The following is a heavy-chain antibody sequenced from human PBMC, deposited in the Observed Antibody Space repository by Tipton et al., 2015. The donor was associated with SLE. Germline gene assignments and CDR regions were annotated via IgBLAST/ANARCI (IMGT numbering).Heavy chain of an antibody. CDR3: ARGGPWTISRSTILYFQH. Sequence: TLSLTCAVYGGSFSGYYWSWIRQPPGKGLGWIGEINYSGSTNYNPSLKSRVTISVDTSKNQFSLKLSSVTAADTAAYYCARGGPWTISRSTILYFQHWGQGTLVTVSS. CDR2: INYSGST. D-gene: IGHD3-3*01. J-gene: IGHJ1*01. V-gene: IGHV4-34*01. CDR1: GGSFSGYY.